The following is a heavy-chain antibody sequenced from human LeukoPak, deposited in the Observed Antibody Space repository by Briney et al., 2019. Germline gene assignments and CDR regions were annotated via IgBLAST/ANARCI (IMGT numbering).Heavy chain of an antibody. CDR1: GFRCNYFL. Sequence: GGALRLSCAASGFRCNYFLMTWGPQAPGGGLECVANIKTDGSAKYYSDSVKGRFTVSRDNAKNSLYLQMNNMRVEDTAIYYCTKDLNHDSSGWGQGTLVTVSS. CDR3: TKDLNHDSSG. CDR2: IKTDGSAK. V-gene: IGHV3-7*01. D-gene: IGHD3-22*01. J-gene: IGHJ4*02.